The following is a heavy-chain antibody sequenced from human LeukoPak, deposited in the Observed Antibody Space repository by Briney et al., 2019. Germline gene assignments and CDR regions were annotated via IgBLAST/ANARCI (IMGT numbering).Heavy chain of an antibody. CDR1: GFTFSGSA. D-gene: IGHD3-10*01. CDR2: IRSKANSYAT. J-gene: IGHJ6*03. Sequence: GGSLRLSCAASGFTFSGSAMRWVRQASGKGLEWVGRIRSKANSYATAYAASVKGRFTISRDDSKNTAYLQMNSLKTEDTAVYYCASSITMVRGAIKGSYYYMDVWGKGTTVTVSS. V-gene: IGHV3-73*01. CDR3: ASSITMVRGAIKGSYYYMDV.